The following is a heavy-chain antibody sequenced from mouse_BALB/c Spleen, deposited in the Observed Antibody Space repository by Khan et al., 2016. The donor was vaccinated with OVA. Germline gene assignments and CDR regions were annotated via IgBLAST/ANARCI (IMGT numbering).Heavy chain of an antibody. CDR3: ARRNYFGYAFAY. Sequence: QVQLQQSGAELARPGASVKLSCKASGYTFTDYYINWVKQRTGQGLEWIGEIYPGSGDTYYNERFKGKATLTADKSSSTAYMQISSLTAEASAVYFCARRNYFGYAFAYWGQGTLVTVAA. CDR2: IYPGSGDT. D-gene: IGHD1-2*01. V-gene: IGHV1-77*01. CDR1: GYTFTDYY. J-gene: IGHJ3*01.